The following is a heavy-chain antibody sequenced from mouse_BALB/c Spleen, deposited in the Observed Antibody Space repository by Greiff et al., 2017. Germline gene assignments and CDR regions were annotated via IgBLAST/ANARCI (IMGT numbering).Heavy chain of an antibody. V-gene: IGHV5-17*02. CDR3: ARSQLTGNAMDY. CDR1: GFTFSSFG. Sequence: VQLKESGGGLVQPGGSRKLSCAASGFTFSSFGMHWVRQAPEKGLEWVAYISSGSSTIYYADTVKGRFTISRDNPKNTLFLQMTSLRSEDTAMYYCARSQLTGNAMDYWGQGTSVTVSS. CDR2: ISSGSSTI. D-gene: IGHD4-1*01. J-gene: IGHJ4*01.